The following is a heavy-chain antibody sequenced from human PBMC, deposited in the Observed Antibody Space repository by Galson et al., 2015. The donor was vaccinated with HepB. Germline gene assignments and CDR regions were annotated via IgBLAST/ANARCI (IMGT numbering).Heavy chain of an antibody. V-gene: IGHV3-33*08. CDR2: IWYDGSNK. CDR3: ARGEYSGYDHGEYYFDY. CDR1: GFTFSSYG. J-gene: IGHJ4*02. Sequence: SLRLSCAASGFTFSSYGMHWVRQAPGKGLEWVAVIWYDGSNKYYADSVKGRFTISRDNSKNTLYLQMNSLRAEDTAVYYCARGEYSGYDHGEYYFDYWGQGTLVTVSS. D-gene: IGHD5-12*01.